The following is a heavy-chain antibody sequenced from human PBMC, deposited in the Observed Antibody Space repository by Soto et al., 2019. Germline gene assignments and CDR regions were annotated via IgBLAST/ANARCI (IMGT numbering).Heavy chain of an antibody. Sequence: SETLSLTCTVSGDSISSSSSYYWGWIRQPPGKGLEYIGSIYYSGNTYYNPSLESRLTISVDTSKDQFSLRLTSVTAADTAVYFCARHYITATGLFVSTLTGYYFDIWGQGTLVTVPQ. V-gene: IGHV4-39*01. CDR1: GDSISSSSSYY. J-gene: IGHJ4*02. CDR3: ARHYITATGLFVSTLTGYYFDI. D-gene: IGHD6-13*01. CDR2: IYYSGNT.